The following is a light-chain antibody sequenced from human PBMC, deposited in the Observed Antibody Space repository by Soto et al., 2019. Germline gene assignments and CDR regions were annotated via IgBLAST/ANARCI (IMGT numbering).Light chain of an antibody. CDR3: QHYGSLVLT. CDR1: QSVSSSY. Sequence: EIVLTQSPGTLSLSPGERATLSCRASQSVSSSYLAWYQQKPGQAPRLLIYAASSRATGIPDRFSGSGSGTDFTLTISRLEPEDVEVYYCQHYGSLVLTFGGGTKVEIK. V-gene: IGKV3-20*01. J-gene: IGKJ4*01. CDR2: AAS.